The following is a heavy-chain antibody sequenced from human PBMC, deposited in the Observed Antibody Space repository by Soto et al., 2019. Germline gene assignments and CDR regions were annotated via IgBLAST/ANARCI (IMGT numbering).Heavy chain of an antibody. CDR1: GFTFSTYG. J-gene: IGHJ4*02. Sequence: QVQLVESGGGVVQPGRSLRLSCAAPGFTFSTYGMHWVRQAPGKGLEWVALIWSDGSNKYYADSVKGRFTISRDNSKKTVYLQMNSLRAEDTAVYYCVRVFDTYYFDLWGQGNMVTVSS. CDR3: VRVFDTYYFDL. D-gene: IGHD3-9*01. CDR2: IWSDGSNK. V-gene: IGHV3-33*01.